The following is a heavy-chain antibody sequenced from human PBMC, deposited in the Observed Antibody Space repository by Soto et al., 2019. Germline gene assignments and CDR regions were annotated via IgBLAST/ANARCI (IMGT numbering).Heavy chain of an antibody. Sequence: EVQLVESGGGLVQPGGSLRLSCAASGFTFSSYWMHWVRQAPGKGLVWVSRINSDGSSTSYADSVKGRFTISRDNDKNTLYLQMTSLRAEDTAVYYCARDLRWGVPWFDPWGQGTLVTVSS. CDR1: GFTFSSYW. V-gene: IGHV3-74*01. CDR3: ARDLRWGVPWFDP. D-gene: IGHD3-16*01. J-gene: IGHJ5*02. CDR2: INSDGSST.